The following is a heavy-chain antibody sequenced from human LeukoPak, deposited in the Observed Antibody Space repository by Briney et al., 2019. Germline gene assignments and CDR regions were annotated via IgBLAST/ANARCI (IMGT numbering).Heavy chain of an antibody. V-gene: IGHV3-30*03. J-gene: IGHJ4*02. CDR3: ARDPAWQQLVSGYFDY. Sequence: PGGSLRLSCAASGFTFSNYGMHWVRQAPGKGLEWVAVISYDGSNKYYADSVKGRFTISRDNSKNTFYLQMISLRAEDTAVYYCARDPAWQQLVSGYFDYWGQGTLVTVSS. CDR1: GFTFSNYG. D-gene: IGHD6-13*01. CDR2: ISYDGSNK.